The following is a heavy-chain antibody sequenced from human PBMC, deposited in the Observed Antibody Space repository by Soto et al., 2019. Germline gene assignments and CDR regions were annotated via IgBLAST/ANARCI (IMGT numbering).Heavy chain of an antibody. Sequence: SVKVSCKASGGTFSSYAISWVRQAPGQGLEWMGGIIPIFGTANYAQKFQGGVTITADKSTSTAYMELSSLRSEDTAVYYCANGKEYYYGMDVWGQGTTVTVSS. CDR1: GGTFSSYA. CDR2: IIPIFGTA. V-gene: IGHV1-69*06. D-gene: IGHD4-17*01. CDR3: ANGKEYYYGMDV. J-gene: IGHJ6*02.